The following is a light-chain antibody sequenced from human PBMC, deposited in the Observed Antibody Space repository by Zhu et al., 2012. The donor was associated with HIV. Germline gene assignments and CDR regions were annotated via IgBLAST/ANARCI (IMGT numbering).Light chain of an antibody. J-gene: IGKJ4*01. CDR3: HQCTNRPLT. CDR1: QSVSTF. Sequence: EIVLTQSPGTLSLSPGERATLSCRASQSVSTFLAWYQQKDGQPPRLLIYDASKTGPWHSPARFSGSGSGTDFTLTISSLEPEDFAVYYCHQCTNRPLTFGGGTKVEIK. V-gene: IGKV3-11*01. CDR2: DAS.